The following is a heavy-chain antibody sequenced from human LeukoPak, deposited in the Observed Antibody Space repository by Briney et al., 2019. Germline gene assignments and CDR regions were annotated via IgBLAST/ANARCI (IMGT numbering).Heavy chain of an antibody. J-gene: IGHJ4*02. D-gene: IGHD4-23*01. V-gene: IGHV3-73*01. CDR2: IRSKAYTYAT. CDR1: GFTFSGSA. Sequence: GGSLRLSCAASGFTFSGSAIHCVRQASGKGLEWVGRIRSKAYTYATAYAASLKGRFTISRDDSKNTAYLQMNSLKTEDTAVYYCTSLIADYAGNSPFDYWGQGTLVTVSS. CDR3: TSLIADYAGNSPFDY.